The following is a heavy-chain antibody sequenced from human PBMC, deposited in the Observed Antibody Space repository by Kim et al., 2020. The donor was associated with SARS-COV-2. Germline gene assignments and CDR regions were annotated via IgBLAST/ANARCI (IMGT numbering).Heavy chain of an antibody. CDR2: ISYDGSNK. J-gene: IGHJ6*02. CDR1: GFTFSSYA. Sequence: GGSLRLSCAASGFTFSSYAMHWVRQAPGKGLEWVAVISYDGSNKYYADSVKGRFTISRDNSKNTLYLQMNSLRAEDTAVYYCARGGYSGPYTHYYGMDVWGQGTTVTVSS. CDR3: ARGGYSGPYTHYYGMDV. D-gene: IGHD5-12*01. V-gene: IGHV3-30-3*01.